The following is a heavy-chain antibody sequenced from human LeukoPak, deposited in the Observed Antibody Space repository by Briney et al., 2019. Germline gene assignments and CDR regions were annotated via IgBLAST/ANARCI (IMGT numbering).Heavy chain of an antibody. Sequence: ASETLSLTCAVSGGSFSGYYWSWVRQPPGKGLEWIGEINHSGSTNYNPSLKSRVTISVDTSKNQFSLKLSSVTAADTAVYYCARQVPYYYGSGSYYIDYWGQGTLVTVSS. J-gene: IGHJ4*02. V-gene: IGHV4-34*01. CDR1: GGSFSGYY. D-gene: IGHD3-10*01. CDR2: INHSGST. CDR3: ARQVPYYYGSGSYYIDY.